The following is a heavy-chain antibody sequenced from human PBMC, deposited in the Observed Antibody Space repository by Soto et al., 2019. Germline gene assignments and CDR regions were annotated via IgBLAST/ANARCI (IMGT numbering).Heavy chain of an antibody. V-gene: IGHV3-21*06. CDR1: GFIFTRYS. CDR2: ISSTTNYI. Sequence: PGGSLRLSCAASGFIFTRYSMNWVRQAPGKGLEWVSSISSTTNYIYYGDSMKGRFTISTDNANNSLYLEMNSLRAEDTAVYYCARESEDLTSNFDYWGQVTLVTVSS. J-gene: IGHJ4*02. CDR3: ARESEDLTSNFDY.